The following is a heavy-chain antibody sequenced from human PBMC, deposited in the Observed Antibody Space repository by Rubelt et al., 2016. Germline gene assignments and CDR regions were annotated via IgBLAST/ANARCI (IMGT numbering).Heavy chain of an antibody. CDR1: GGSISNYY. V-gene: IGHV4-59*04. CDR2: FSYSGST. CDR3: ARPSSSGSYGY. D-gene: IGHD1-26*01. Sequence: QVQLQESGPGLVKPSETLSLTCTVSGGSISNYYWSWIRQPPGKGLEWIGSFSYSGSTYYNPSLKSRVTISVDTSKNQFSLKPSSVTAADTAVYYWARPSSSGSYGYWGQGTLVTVSS. J-gene: IGHJ4*02.